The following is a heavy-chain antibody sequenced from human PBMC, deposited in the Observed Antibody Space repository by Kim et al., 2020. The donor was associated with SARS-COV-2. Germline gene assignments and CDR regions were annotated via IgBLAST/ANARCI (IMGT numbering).Heavy chain of an antibody. V-gene: IGHV1-8*01. D-gene: IGHD4-17*01. J-gene: IGHJ4*02. CDR3: ARGGPYGDYVDY. Sequence: GYAQKFQGRVTMTRNTARSTAYMELSSLRSEDTAVYYCARGGPYGDYVDYWGQGTLVTVSS.